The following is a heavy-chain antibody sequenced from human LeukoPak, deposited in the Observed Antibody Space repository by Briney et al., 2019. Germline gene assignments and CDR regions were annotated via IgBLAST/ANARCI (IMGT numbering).Heavy chain of an antibody. J-gene: IGHJ4*02. CDR3: ARGPTGIVVVTAILDY. CDR1: GGSISSSSYY. Sequence: PSETLSLTCTVSGGSISSSSYYWGWIRQPPGKGLEWIGSIYYSGSTYYNPSLKSRVTISVDTSKNQFSLKLSSVTAADTAVYYCARGPTGIVVVTAILDYWGQGTLVTVSS. V-gene: IGHV4-39*07. CDR2: IYYSGST. D-gene: IGHD2-21*02.